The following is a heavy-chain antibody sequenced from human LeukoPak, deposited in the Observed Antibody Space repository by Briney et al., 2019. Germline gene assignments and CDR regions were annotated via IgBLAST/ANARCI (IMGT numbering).Heavy chain of an antibody. CDR2: ISGSGPTT. CDR1: GFTFNNYA. Sequence: GGSLRLSCAASGFTFNNYAMSWVRQAPGKGLEWVSVISGSGPTTYYADSVKGRFTISRDNSKNTLHLQMSSLRAEDTAVYYCAKDRGAYCSSTSCSLYFDSWGQGTLVTVSS. D-gene: IGHD2-2*01. J-gene: IGHJ4*02. CDR3: AKDRGAYCSSTSCSLYFDS. V-gene: IGHV3-23*01.